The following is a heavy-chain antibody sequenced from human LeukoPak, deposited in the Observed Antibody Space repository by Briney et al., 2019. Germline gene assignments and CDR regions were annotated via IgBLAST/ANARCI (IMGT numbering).Heavy chain of an antibody. CDR1: GYSISSGYY. CDR3: ARASGIHGSGFSADSSYYMDV. D-gene: IGHD3-10*01. J-gene: IGHJ6*03. CDR2: IYHSRST. V-gene: IGHV4-38-2*02. Sequence: SETLSLTCTVSGYSISSGYYWGWIRQPPGKGLEWLGNIYHSRSTYYNPSLKSRVTISLDTSKNQFSLKLSSLTAADTAVYYCARASGIHGSGFSADSSYYMDVWGKGTTVTVSS.